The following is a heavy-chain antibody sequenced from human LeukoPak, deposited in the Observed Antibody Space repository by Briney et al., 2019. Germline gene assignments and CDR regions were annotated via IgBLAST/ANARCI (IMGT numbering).Heavy chain of an antibody. J-gene: IGHJ5*02. CDR1: GFTFSSYG. CDR3: ARRYCSGGSCYSFRGDWFDP. Sequence: PGRSLRLSCAASGFTFSSYGMHWVRQAPGKGLEWVAVIWYDGSNKYYADSVKGRFTISRDNSKNTLYLQMSSLRAEDTAVYYCARRYCSGGSCYSFRGDWFDPWGQGTLVTVSS. D-gene: IGHD2-15*01. CDR2: IWYDGSNK. V-gene: IGHV3-33*01.